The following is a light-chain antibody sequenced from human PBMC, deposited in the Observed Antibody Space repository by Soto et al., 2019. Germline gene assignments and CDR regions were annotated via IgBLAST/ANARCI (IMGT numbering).Light chain of an antibody. CDR3: QQYGNSPPT. V-gene: IGKV3-20*01. CDR2: GAS. J-gene: IGKJ4*01. CDR1: QVLSSNY. Sequence: EIVLTQSPGTLSLSPGERATLSCRASQVLSSNYLAWYQQRPGQAPRLLIYGASSRATGIPERFSGSGSATDFTLTISRLEPEDFAVYHCQQYGNSPPTFGGGTKVEI.